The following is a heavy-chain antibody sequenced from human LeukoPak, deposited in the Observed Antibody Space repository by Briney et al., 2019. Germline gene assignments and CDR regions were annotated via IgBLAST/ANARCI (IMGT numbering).Heavy chain of an antibody. D-gene: IGHD3-10*01. CDR1: GFTFSSYA. V-gene: IGHV3-23*01. CDR2: ISDSGGST. J-gene: IGHJ5*02. CDR3: AKEARSGSGSYYNP. Sequence: GGSLRLSCAASGFTFSSYAMTWVRQAPGKGLEWVSTISDSGGSTQYADSVKGRFTISRDNSKSTMHPQMNSLRAEDTAVYYCAKEARSGSGSYYNPWGQGTLVTVSS.